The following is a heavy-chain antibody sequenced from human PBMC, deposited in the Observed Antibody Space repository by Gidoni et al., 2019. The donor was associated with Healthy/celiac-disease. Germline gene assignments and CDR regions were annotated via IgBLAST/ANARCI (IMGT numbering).Heavy chain of an antibody. J-gene: IGHJ6*02. CDR3: ARVLSPYYYYGMDV. V-gene: IGHV3-11*01. CDR1: GFPFRDYY. CDR2: ISRSGSTI. Sequence: QVQLVESGGGLVKPGGSLRLSCAASGFPFRDYYLGWIRQAPGKGLEWVSYISRSGSTIYYADSVKGRVTISRDNAKNSLYLQMNSLRAEDTAVYYCARVLSPYYYYGMDVWGQGTTVTVSS.